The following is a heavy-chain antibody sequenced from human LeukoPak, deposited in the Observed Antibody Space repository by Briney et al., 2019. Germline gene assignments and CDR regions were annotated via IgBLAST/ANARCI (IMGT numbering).Heavy chain of an antibody. Sequence: PSETLSLTCTVSGGSISSSSYYWGWIRQPPGKGLEWIGSIYYSGSTYYNPSLKSRATISVDTSKNQFSLKLSSVTAADTAVYYCARVSVIAAAGINYYYYMDVWGKGTTVTVSS. CDR2: IYYSGST. CDR3: ARVSVIAAAGINYYYYMDV. J-gene: IGHJ6*03. D-gene: IGHD6-13*01. CDR1: GGSISSSSYY. V-gene: IGHV4-39*07.